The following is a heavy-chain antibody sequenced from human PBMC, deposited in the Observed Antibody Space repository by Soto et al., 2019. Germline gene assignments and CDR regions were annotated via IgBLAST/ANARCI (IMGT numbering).Heavy chain of an antibody. Sequence: SETLSLTCAVSGGSISSGGYSWSWIRQPPGKGLEWIGYIYHSGSTYYSPSFQGQVTIPADKSSSTAYLHWSSLKASDTAMYYCARLEATRTTWFAGPYNWFDPWGEGTLVTVSS. V-gene: IGHV4-30-2*01. CDR3: ARLEATRTTWFAGPYNWFDP. CDR2: IYHSGST. D-gene: IGHD3-10*01. J-gene: IGHJ5*02. CDR1: GGSISSGGYS.